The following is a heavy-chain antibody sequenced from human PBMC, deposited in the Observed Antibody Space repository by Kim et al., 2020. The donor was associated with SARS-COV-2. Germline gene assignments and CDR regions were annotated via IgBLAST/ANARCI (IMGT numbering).Heavy chain of an antibody. Sequence: GGSLRLSCAASGFTFSSYSMNWVRQAPGKGLEWVSYISSSSSTIYYADSVKGRFTISRDNAKNSLYLQMNSLRDEDTAVYYCARDRWELLDSALYYFDYWGQGTLVTVSS. CDR1: GFTFSSYS. V-gene: IGHV3-48*02. J-gene: IGHJ4*02. D-gene: IGHD1-26*01. CDR2: ISSSSSTI. CDR3: ARDRWELLDSALYYFDY.